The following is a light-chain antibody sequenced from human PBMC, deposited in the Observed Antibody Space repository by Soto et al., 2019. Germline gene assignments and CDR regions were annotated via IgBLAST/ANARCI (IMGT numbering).Light chain of an antibody. J-gene: IGLJ3*02. Sequence: QSVLTQPASVSGSPGQSITISCTGTSSDVGGYNYVSWYQQRPGKAPKLMIYDVNNRPSGVSNRFSAPKSGNTASLTISGLQAEDEADYYCSSYSSTTTLVFGGGTKLTVL. CDR3: SSYSSTTTLV. CDR2: DVN. V-gene: IGLV2-14*01. CDR1: SSDVGGYNY.